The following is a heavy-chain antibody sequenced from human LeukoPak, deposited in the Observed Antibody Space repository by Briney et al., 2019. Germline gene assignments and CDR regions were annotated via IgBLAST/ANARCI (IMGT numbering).Heavy chain of an antibody. V-gene: IGHV4-30-4*01. J-gene: IGHJ4*02. CDR2: IYYSGST. CDR1: GGSISSGDYY. D-gene: IGHD2-2*01. CDR3: ARMNIVVVPAATFDY. Sequence: SETLSLTCTVSGGSISSGDYYWIWIRQPPGKGLEWIGYIYYSGSTYYNPSLKSRVTISVDTSKNQFSLKLSSVTAADTAVYYCARMNIVVVPAATFDYWGQGTLVTVSS.